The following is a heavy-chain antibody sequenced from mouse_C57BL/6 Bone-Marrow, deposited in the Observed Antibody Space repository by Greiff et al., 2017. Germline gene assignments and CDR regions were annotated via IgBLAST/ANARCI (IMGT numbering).Heavy chain of an antibody. CDR2: IYPGGGST. CDR3: ARYYDNNCRYAF. D-gene: IGHD2-5*01. CDR1: GYTFTSYA. Sequence: VKLVESGPELVTPGASVKLSCTASGYTFTSYAINWVKQRPGQGLEWIGVIYPGGGSTKYNEKFKGKATVTVDTTSSTAYIELRSLTSEDSAVYFCARYYDNNCRYAFGGRGTVVTVTA. V-gene: IGHV1-85*01. J-gene: IGHJ3*01.